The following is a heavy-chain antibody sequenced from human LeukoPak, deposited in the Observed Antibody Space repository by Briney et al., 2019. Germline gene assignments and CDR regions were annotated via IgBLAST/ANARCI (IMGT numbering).Heavy chain of an antibody. D-gene: IGHD3-10*01. CDR3: ATDSYVSGSYYRLFY. J-gene: IGHJ4*02. CDR2: IKQDGSEK. V-gene: IGHV3-7*01. CDR1: GFTFDTYW. Sequence: GGSLRLSCAASGFTFDTYWMSWVRQAPGKGLEWVANIKQDGSEKDYVDSVKGRFTISRDNAKNTLYLQMNNLRAEDTAIYYCATDSYVSGSYYRLFYWGQGTLVTVSS.